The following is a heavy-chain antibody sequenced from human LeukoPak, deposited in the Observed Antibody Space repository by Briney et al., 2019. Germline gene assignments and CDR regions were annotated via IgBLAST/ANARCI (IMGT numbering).Heavy chain of an antibody. J-gene: IGHJ3*02. Sequence: EASVKVSCKASGYTFTDYYMHWVRQAPGQGLEWMGIIHPSGGSTSYAQKFQGRLTMTRDTSTGTVYMELSSLRSEDTAVYYCARERHGESDAFDIWGQGTMVTVSS. CDR1: GYTFTDYY. V-gene: IGHV1-46*01. CDR2: IHPSGGST. CDR3: ARERHGESDAFDI. D-gene: IGHD3-10*01.